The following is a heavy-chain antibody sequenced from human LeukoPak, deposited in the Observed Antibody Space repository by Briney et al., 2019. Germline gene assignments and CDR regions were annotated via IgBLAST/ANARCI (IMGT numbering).Heavy chain of an antibody. D-gene: IGHD3-22*01. V-gene: IGHV3-30*02. CDR3: AKGLITTDYYYMDV. CDR2: IRYDGSNK. Sequence: GGSLRLSCAASGFTFSSYGMHWVRQAPGKGLEWVAFIRYDGSNKYYADSVKGRFTISRDNSKNTLYLQMNSLRAEDTAVYYCAKGLITTDYYYMDVWGKGTTVTVPS. CDR1: GFTFSSYG. J-gene: IGHJ6*03.